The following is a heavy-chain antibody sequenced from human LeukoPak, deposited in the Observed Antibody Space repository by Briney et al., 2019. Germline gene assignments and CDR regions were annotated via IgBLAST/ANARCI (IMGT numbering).Heavy chain of an antibody. D-gene: IGHD6-6*01. CDR2: IIPIFGTA. Sequence: GASVKVSCKASGGTFSSYAISWVRQAPGQGLEWMGGIIPIFGTANYAQKFQGRVTITADESTSTAYMELSSLRSEDTAVYYCARQSLAARPGSYYYGMDVWGQGTMVTVSS. CDR3: ARQSLAARPGSYYYGMDV. V-gene: IGHV1-69*13. CDR1: GGTFSSYA. J-gene: IGHJ6*02.